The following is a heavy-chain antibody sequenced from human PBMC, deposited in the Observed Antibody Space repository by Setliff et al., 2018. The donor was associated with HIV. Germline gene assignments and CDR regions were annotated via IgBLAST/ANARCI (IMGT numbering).Heavy chain of an antibody. CDR1: GGSISSYY. V-gene: IGHV4-59*01. Sequence: SETLSLTCPVSGGSISSYYWSWIRKSPGKGLEWIGYIYHSGITSYNPSLKSRVTMSMDMSKNLFSLNLSSVTAADSAVYYCARIAWKPGAVGSFCDYWGQGGLVTVSS. CDR2: IYHSGIT. D-gene: IGHD3-10*01. CDR3: ARIAWKPGAVGSFCDY. J-gene: IGHJ4*02.